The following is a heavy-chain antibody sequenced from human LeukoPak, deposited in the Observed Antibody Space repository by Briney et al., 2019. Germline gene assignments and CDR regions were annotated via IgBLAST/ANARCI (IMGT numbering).Heavy chain of an antibody. CDR2: IYYSGST. D-gene: IGHD2-15*01. CDR3: ARSSGYSERGHFDY. J-gene: IGHJ4*02. V-gene: IGHV4-59*11. CDR1: GGSISSHY. Sequence: SETLSLTCTVSGGSISSHYWSWIRQPPGKGLEWIGYIYYSGSTNYNPSLKSRVTISVDTSKNQFSLKLSSVTAADTAVYYCARSSGYSERGHFDYWGQGTLVTVSS.